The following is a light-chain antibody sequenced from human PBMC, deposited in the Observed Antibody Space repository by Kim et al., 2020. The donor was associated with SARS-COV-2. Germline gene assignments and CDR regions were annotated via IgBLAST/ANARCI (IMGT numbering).Light chain of an antibody. V-gene: IGKV1-33*01. CDR2: GAS. Sequence: DIQMTQSPSSLSASVGDSVTITCQASQDITDYLNWYQHKPGQAPKLLISGASNLGTGVPARFSGGGFGTDFTFTIKNVQPEDFATYYCQQNDDLPITFVQGTRLEIK. CDR3: QQNDDLPIT. J-gene: IGKJ5*01. CDR1: QDITDY.